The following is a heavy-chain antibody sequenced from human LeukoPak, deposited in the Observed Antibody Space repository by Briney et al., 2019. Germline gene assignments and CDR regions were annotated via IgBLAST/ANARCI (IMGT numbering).Heavy chain of an antibody. CDR3: ARARGAVAIDY. Sequence: SQTLSLTCAISGDSVSSNSATWTWIRQSPLRGLEWLGRTYYRSKWYNEYAVSMKSRITINPDTSKNQFSLKLSSVTAADTAVYYCARARGAVAIDYWGQGTLVTVSS. J-gene: IGHJ4*02. CDR1: GDSVSSNSAT. V-gene: IGHV6-1*01. CDR2: TYYRSKWYN. D-gene: IGHD6-19*01.